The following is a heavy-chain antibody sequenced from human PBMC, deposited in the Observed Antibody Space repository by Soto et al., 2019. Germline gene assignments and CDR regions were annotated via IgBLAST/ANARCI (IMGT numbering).Heavy chain of an antibody. J-gene: IGHJ4*02. CDR3: ARDQTDSGGYSEY. CDR2: IWNDGSNE. Sequence: PGGSLRLSCKASGFSFSSYGMHWIHQAPGKGLEWLAIIWNDGSNEYYADSVKGRFTISRDNSKNTLYLQLNNLRAEDTAVYFCARDQTDSGGYSEYWGQGTLVTVSS. CDR1: GFSFSSYG. D-gene: IGHD3-22*01. V-gene: IGHV3-33*01.